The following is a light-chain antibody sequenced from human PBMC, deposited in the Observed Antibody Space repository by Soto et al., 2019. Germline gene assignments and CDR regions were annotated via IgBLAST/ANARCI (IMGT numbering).Light chain of an antibody. CDR2: DVS. Sequence: DIQLTQSPSTLSASVGDRATITCRASQTLRTWLAWYHQKPGKAPKLLIYDVSILQSGVPSWFSGSGSGTEFSLTISSLQPDDFATYDCQEYNGYPLTVGGGTKVEFK. V-gene: IGKV1-5*01. J-gene: IGKJ4*01. CDR1: QTLRTW. CDR3: QEYNGYPLT.